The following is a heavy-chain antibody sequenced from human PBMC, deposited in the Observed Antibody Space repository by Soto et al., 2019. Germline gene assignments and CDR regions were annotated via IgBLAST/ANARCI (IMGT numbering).Heavy chain of an antibody. CDR1: VFAFSIYA. D-gene: IGHD6-19*01. CDR3: ARPFSSGWYGDFDY. V-gene: IGHV3-30-3*01. J-gene: IGHJ4*02. CDR2: ISYDASNK. Sequence: TLSCAASVFAFSIYAMPWVRRAPGKGLEWVAVISYDASNKYYADSVKGRFTISRDNSKKTMYLQMSSLRAEDTAVYYCARPFSSGWYGDFDYWGQGTLVTVSS.